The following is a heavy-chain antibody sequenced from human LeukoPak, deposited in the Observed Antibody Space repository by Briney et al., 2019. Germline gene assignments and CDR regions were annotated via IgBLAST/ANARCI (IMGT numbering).Heavy chain of an antibody. CDR3: ARDSPKVYCSSTSCPWVY. J-gene: IGHJ4*02. CDR2: IIPIFGTA. CDR1: GGTFSSYA. Sequence: AASVKVSCKASGGTFSSYAISWVRQAPGQGLEWMGGIIPIFGTANYAQKFQGRVTITADESTSTAYMELSSLRSEDTAVYYCARDSPKVYCSSTSCPWVYWGQGTLDTVSS. D-gene: IGHD2-2*01. V-gene: IGHV1-69*13.